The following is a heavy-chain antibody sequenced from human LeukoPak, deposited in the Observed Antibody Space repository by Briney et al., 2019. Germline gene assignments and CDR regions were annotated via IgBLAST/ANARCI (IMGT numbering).Heavy chain of an antibody. D-gene: IGHD5-12*01. J-gene: IGHJ4*02. CDR3: ARHSGRLGPFDY. V-gene: IGHV4-59*08. CDR2: IYYSGGT. CDR1: GGSISTYY. Sequence: SETLSLTCTVPGGSISTYYWSWIRQPPGKGLEYIGYIYYSGGTDYNPSLKSRVTISVDTSKNRFSLNLSSVTAADTAVYYCARHSGRLGPFDYWGQGTLVTVSS.